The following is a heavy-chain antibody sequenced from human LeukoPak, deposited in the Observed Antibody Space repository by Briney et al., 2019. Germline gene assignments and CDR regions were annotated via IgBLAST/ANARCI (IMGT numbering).Heavy chain of an antibody. Sequence: PSETLSLTCTVSGGSVSSDSYYWSWIRQPPGKGLEWIGYIYNSGSTNYNPSLKSRVTLSADTSKNQFSLKLSSVTAADTAVYYCARRPRGTGSLMLDYWGQGTLVTVSS. CDR2: IYNSGST. V-gene: IGHV4-61*01. CDR1: GGSVSSDSYY. CDR3: ARRPRGTGSLMLDY. J-gene: IGHJ4*02. D-gene: IGHD6-19*01.